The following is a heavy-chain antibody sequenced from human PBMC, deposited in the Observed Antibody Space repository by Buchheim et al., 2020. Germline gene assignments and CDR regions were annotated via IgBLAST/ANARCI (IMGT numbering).Heavy chain of an antibody. CDR2: ISYNGGT. CDR3: VRVITGTSCYDY. D-gene: IGHD2-2*01. CDR1: GGSISPYH. J-gene: IGHJ4*02. Sequence: QVQLQESGPGLVKPSETLSLTCTVSGGSISPYHWSWIRQPPGKGLEWIGYISYNGGTSYSPSLNSRVTISLDTSKHQFPLNLRSVTAADTAVYYCVRVITGTSCYDYWSQGTL. V-gene: IGHV4-59*01.